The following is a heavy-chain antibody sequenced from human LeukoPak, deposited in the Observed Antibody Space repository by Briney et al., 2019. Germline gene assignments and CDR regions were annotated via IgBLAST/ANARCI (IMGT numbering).Heavy chain of an antibody. CDR2: INANNGGT. J-gene: IGHJ4*02. D-gene: IGHD3-3*01. Sequence: ASVKVSCKASGGTFSSYAISWVRQAPGQGLEWMGRINANNGGTYYAQKFQCTVTMTRDTSITTAYIELSRLRSDDTAVYYCARGGSGSGYLYYLDHWGQGTMVTLSS. V-gene: IGHV1-2*06. CDR3: ARGGSGSGYLYYLDH. CDR1: GGTFSSYA.